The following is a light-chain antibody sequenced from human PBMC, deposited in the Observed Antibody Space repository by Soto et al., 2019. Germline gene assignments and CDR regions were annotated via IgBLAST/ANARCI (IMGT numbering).Light chain of an antibody. CDR3: SSYTSLSGV. J-gene: IGLJ2*01. Sequence: QSVLTQPASVSGSLGQSITISCTGTSSDVGGYNFVSWYQQHPGKAPKLMIYEVSNRPSGVSNRFSGSKSGNTASLTISGLQAEDEADYYCSSYTSLSGVFGGGTKLTVL. CDR1: SSDVGGYNF. V-gene: IGLV2-14*01. CDR2: EVS.